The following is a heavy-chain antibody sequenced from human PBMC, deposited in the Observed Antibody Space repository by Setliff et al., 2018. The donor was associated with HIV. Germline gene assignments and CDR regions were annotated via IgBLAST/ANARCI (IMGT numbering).Heavy chain of an antibody. Sequence: SGGSLRLSCAASGFTFSSYAMHWVRQGPGKGLEWVAVISFDGSNKYYADSVKGRFTISRDNSKNTLYLQINSLRAEDTAVYYCARPGYNFWSGKYFQHWGQGTLVTVSS. CDR3: ARPGYNFWSGKYFQH. D-gene: IGHD3-3*01. J-gene: IGHJ1*01. V-gene: IGHV3-30*04. CDR2: ISFDGSNK. CDR1: GFTFSSYA.